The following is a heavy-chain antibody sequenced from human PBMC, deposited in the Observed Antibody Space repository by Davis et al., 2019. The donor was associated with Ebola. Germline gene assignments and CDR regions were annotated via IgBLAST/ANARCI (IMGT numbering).Heavy chain of an antibody. Sequence: PSETLSLTCTVSGGSISSGGYYWSWIRQHPGKGLEWIGYIYYSGSTYYNPSLKSRVTISVDTSKNQFSLKLSSVTAADTAVYYCARSMTTVTTYYYYMDVWGKGTTVTVSS. CDR1: GGSISSGGYY. D-gene: IGHD4-11*01. CDR2: IYYSGST. V-gene: IGHV4-31*03. CDR3: ARSMTTVTTYYYYMDV. J-gene: IGHJ6*03.